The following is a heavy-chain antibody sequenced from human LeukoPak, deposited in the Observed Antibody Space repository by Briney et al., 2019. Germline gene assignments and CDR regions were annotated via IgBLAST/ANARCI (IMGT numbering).Heavy chain of an antibody. CDR3: ARLFGG. J-gene: IGHJ4*02. V-gene: IGHV4-39*01. D-gene: IGHD1-26*01. CDR2: IYYSGST. CDR1: GGSISSSSYY. Sequence: PSETLSLTCAVYGGSISSSSYYWGWIRQPPGKGLEWIGSIYYSGSTYYNPSLKSRVTISVDTSKNQFSLKLSSVTAADTAVYYCARLFGGWGQGTLVTVSS.